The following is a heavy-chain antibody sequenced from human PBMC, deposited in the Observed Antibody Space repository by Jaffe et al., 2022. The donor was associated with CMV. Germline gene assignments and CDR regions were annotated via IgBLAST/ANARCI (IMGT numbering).Heavy chain of an antibody. CDR3: ARDRFGFWDGYFDS. V-gene: IGHV1-46*01. D-gene: IGHD3-22*01. CDR2: INPRDGST. Sequence: QVQLIQSGAEVKKPGASVKVSCKASGYIFTSHCIHWVRQAPGQGLEWMGIINPRDGSTGYAQKFQGRVTVTRDTSTSTVYMDLSSLTSEDTAVYLCARDRFGFWDGYFDSWGQGTLVSVS. J-gene: IGHJ4*02. CDR1: GYIFTSHC.